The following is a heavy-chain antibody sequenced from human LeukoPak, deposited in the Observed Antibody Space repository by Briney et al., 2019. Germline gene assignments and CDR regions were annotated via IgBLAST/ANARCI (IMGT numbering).Heavy chain of an antibody. CDR2: INPSGGST. CDR3: TKPLNDAFDI. J-gene: IGHJ3*02. CDR1: GYTFTSYY. D-gene: IGHD4/OR15-4a*01. V-gene: IGHV1-46*01. Sequence: WASVKVSCKASGYTFTSYYMHWVRQAPEQGLEWMGIINPSGGSTSYAQKFQGRVTMTRDTSTSTVYMELSSLRSEDTAVYYCTKPLNDAFDIWGQGTMVTVSS.